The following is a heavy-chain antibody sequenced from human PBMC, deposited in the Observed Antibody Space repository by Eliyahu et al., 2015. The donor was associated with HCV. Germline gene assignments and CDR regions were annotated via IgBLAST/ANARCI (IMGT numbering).Heavy chain of an antibody. CDR2: ISYDGSDK. CDR1: GFTFSXYG. V-gene: IGHV3-30*18. CDR3: AKDFKSARRGWYFDY. J-gene: IGHJ4*02. Sequence: QVQLVESGGGVVQPGRSLRLSCXASGFTFSXYGMHWVRQAPGKGLEWVAVISYDGSDKYYADSVKGRFTISRDNSKNALYLQMNSLRAEDTAVYYCAKDFKSARRGWYFDYWGQGTLVTVSS. D-gene: IGHD2-15*01.